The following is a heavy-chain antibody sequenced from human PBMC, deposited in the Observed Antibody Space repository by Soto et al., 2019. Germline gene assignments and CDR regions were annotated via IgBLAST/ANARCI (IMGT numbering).Heavy chain of an antibody. CDR2: IHNSGTS. J-gene: IGHJ5*01. CDR3: ARDFYDSVGYTWFDS. D-gene: IGHD3-22*01. CDR1: GDTSTSYY. Sequence: SETLSLTCTVSGDTSTSYYWGWIRQAPGKGLEWIGHIHNSGTSTHNPSLNGRVTISIDMSKKQFSLNLTSLTSADTAVYYCARDFYDSVGYTWFDSWSQGTLVTVSS. V-gene: IGHV4-59*01.